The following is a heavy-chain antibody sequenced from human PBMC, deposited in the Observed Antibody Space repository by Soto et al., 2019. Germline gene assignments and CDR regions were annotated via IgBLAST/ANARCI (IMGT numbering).Heavy chain of an antibody. D-gene: IGHD6-19*01. Sequence: PSETLSLTCPFSGCSISSYYWSWIRQPPGKGLEWIGYIYYSGSTNYNPSLKSRVTISVHTSNSQFSLELSSVTAADTAVYYCARGLITGSHYSGGWYYFDSWGQGTQVTVSS. CDR2: IYYSGST. V-gene: IGHV4-59*12. CDR1: GCSISSYY. J-gene: IGHJ4*02. CDR3: ARGLITGSHYSGGWYYFDS.